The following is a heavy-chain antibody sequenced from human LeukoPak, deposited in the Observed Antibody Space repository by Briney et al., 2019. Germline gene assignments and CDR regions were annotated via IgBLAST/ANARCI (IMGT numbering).Heavy chain of an antibody. D-gene: IGHD2-15*01. V-gene: IGHV3-49*05. CDR1: GFTFGDYA. J-gene: IGHJ4*02. CDR3: TRDSPKDIVVVVAATPRY. Sequence: KSGGSLRLSCTASGFTFGDYAMSWFRQAPGKGLEWVGSIRSKAYGGTTEYAASVKGRFTISRDDSKSIAYLQMNSLKTEDTAVYYCTRDSPKDIVVVVAATPRYWGQGTLVTVSS. CDR2: IRSKAYGGTT.